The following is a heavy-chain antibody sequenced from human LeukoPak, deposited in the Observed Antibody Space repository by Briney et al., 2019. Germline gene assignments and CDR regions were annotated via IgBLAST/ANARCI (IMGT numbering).Heavy chain of an antibody. CDR2: ISGSGGST. J-gene: IGHJ5*02. CDR3: AKGPSSSWSNWFDP. Sequence: GGSLRLSCAASGFTFSSYAMSWVRQAPGKGLEWVSAISGSGGSTYYADSVKGRFTISRDNSKNTLYLQMNSLRAEDTALYYCAKGPSSSWSNWFDPWGQGTLVTVSS. V-gene: IGHV3-23*01. D-gene: IGHD6-13*01. CDR1: GFTFSSYA.